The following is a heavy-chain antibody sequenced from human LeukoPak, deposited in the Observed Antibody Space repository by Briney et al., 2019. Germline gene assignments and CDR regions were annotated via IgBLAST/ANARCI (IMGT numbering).Heavy chain of an antibody. CDR1: GGSISSYY. CDR2: IYYSGST. D-gene: IGHD3-10*01. J-gene: IGHJ3*02. V-gene: IGHV4-59*01. Sequence: SETLSLTCTVSGGSISSYYWSWIRQPPGKGLEWIGYIYYSGSTNYNPSLKSRVTISVDTSKNQFSLKLSSVTAADTAVYYCATHSNYGSGTKGAFDIWGQGTMVTVSS. CDR3: ATHSNYGSGTKGAFDI.